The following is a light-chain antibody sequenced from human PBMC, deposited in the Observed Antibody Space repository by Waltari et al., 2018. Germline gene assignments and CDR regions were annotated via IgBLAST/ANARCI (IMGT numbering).Light chain of an antibody. CDR2: SLV. V-gene: IGLV1-44*01. CDR3: AAWDDSLKVVL. CDR1: SSNIGSNA. J-gene: IGLJ2*01. Sequence: QSMLTQPPSASGSPGQRVSISCSGGSSNIGSNALNWYKQLPGTAPKLLMYSLVIGPSGVPDRFSGSRSVTSGSLAISGLQAEDEADYYCAAWDDSLKVVLFGGGTKLTVL.